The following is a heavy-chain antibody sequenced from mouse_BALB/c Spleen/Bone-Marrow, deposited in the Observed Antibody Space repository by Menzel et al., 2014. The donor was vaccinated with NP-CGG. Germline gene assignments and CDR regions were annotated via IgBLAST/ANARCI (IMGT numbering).Heavy chain of an antibody. CDR2: IDPGRGSS. D-gene: IGHD2-1*01. Sequence: VMLVESGPELVKPGASVKMSCKASGYTFTDYVITWVKRRTGQGLEWIGEIDPGRGSSFYNEKFKAKATLTADKSANTAYMQLSSLTSEDSAVYFCAGDGNYAAMDYWGQGTSVTVSS. V-gene: IGHV1-77*01. CDR1: GYTFTDYV. CDR3: AGDGNYAAMDY. J-gene: IGHJ4*01.